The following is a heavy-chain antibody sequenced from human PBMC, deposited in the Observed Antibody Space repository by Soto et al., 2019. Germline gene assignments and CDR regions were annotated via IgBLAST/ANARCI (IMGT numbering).Heavy chain of an antibody. CDR1: GLSFDDYG. J-gene: IGHJ4*02. CDR2: ISWNSVSI. V-gene: IGHV3-9*01. D-gene: IGHD5-12*01. CDR3: AKDIGLFEYSGCDL. Sequence: GGSLRLSCAASGLSFDDYGLHWVRQAPGKGLEWVSGISWNSVSIGYADSVKGRFTISRDNAKNSLYLQMNSLRAEDTALYYCAKDIGLFEYSGCDLWGQGTLVTVSS.